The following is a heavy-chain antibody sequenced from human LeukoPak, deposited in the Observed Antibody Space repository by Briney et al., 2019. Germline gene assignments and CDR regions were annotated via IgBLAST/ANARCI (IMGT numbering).Heavy chain of an antibody. CDR2: IYYTGST. D-gene: IGHD6-13*01. Sequence: ETLSLTCTVSGGSISSYYWSWIRQSPGKRLEWIGYIYYTGSTKYNASLKSRVTISVDTSKNQFSLKLSSVTAADTAVYYCARLRPSIGAAGTFDYWGQGTLVTVSS. CDR3: ARLRPSIGAAGTFDY. CDR1: GGSISSYY. V-gene: IGHV4-59*08. J-gene: IGHJ4*02.